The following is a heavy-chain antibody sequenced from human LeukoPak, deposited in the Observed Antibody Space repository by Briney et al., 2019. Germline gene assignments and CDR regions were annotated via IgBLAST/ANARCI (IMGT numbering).Heavy chain of an antibody. J-gene: IGHJ4*02. V-gene: IGHV1-8*01. CDR3: ARDYYWRENYFDY. CDR2: MNPNSGNT. D-gene: IGHD2-21*02. Sequence: ASVKVSCKTSGYTFTTYDINWVRQATGQGLEWMGWMNPNSGNTGYAQKFQGRVTMTRNTSISTAYMELSSLRSEDTAVYYCARDYYWRENYFDYWGQGTLVTVSS. CDR1: GYTFTTYD.